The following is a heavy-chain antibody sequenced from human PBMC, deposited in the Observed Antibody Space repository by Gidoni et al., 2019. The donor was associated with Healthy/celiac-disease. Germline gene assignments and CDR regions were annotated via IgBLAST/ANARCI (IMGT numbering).Heavy chain of an antibody. CDR2: IKSKTDGGTT. CDR3: TTEGSRNYGSGSYYSRGWFDP. V-gene: IGHV3-15*01. D-gene: IGHD3-10*01. J-gene: IGHJ5*02. Sequence: EVQMVESGGGLVKPGGSLRLSCAASGFTFSNAWMSWVRQAPGKGREWVGRIKSKTDGGTTDYAAPVKGRFTISRDDSKNTLYLQMNSLKTEDTAVYYCTTEGSRNYGSGSYYSRGWFDPWGQGTLVTVSS. CDR1: GFTFSNAW.